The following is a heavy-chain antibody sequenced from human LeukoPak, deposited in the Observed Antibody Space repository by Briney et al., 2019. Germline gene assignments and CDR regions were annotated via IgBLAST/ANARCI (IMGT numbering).Heavy chain of an antibody. CDR2: IKQDGSEK. J-gene: IGHJ5*02. Sequence: GGSLTLSCAASGFTFSSYWMSWVRQAPGKGLEWVVNIKQDGSEKYYVDSVKGRFTISRDNAKNSLYLQMNSLRAEDTAVYYCARDNQDLITIFGVVTNWFDPWGQGTLVTVSS. CDR1: GFTFSSYW. D-gene: IGHD3-3*01. CDR3: ARDNQDLITIFGVVTNWFDP. V-gene: IGHV3-7*01.